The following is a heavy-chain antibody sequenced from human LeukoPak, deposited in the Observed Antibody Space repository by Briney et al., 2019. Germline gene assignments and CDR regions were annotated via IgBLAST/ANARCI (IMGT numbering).Heavy chain of an antibody. Sequence: SETLSLTCTVSGGSISSYYWGWIRQPPGKGLEWIGSIYYSGSTYYNPSLKSRVTISVDTSKNQFSLKLSSVTAADTAVYYCNRYCSSTSCTGYFQHWGQGTLVTVSS. CDR1: GGSISSYY. D-gene: IGHD2-2*01. J-gene: IGHJ1*01. CDR3: NRYCSSTSCTGYFQH. V-gene: IGHV4-39*01. CDR2: IYYSGST.